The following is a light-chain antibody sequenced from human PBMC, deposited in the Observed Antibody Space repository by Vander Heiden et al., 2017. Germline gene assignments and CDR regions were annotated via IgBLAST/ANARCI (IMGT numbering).Light chain of an antibody. J-gene: IGKJ4*01. Sequence: FHLTHSPSSLSASVGDRVTITCRASQGISSALAWYQQKRGKPPKVLIYDASSLESGVPSRFSGSGYGTDFTLTISSRQQEDFAPYYCQQFNSYPTLTFGGGTKVEIK. CDR1: QGISSA. CDR3: QQFNSYPTLT. V-gene: IGKV1-13*02. CDR2: DAS.